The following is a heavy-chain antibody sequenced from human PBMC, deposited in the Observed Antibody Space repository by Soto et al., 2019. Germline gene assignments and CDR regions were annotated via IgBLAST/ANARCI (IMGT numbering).Heavy chain of an antibody. D-gene: IGHD3-9*01. CDR2: IYYSGST. CDR3: ARLAPGYDILTGYQYYYYYGMDV. CDR1: GASISSTSYY. V-gene: IGHV4-39*01. J-gene: IGHJ6*02. Sequence: PSETLSLTCTVSGASISSTSYYWGWIRQPPGKGLEWIGSIYYSGSTYYNPSLNSRVTISVDTSKNQFSLKLSSVTAADTAVYYCARLAPGYDILTGYQYYYYYGMDVWGQGTTVTVS.